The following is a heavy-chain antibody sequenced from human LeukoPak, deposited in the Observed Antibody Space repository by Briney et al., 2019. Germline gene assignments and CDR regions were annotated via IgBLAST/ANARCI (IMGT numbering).Heavy chain of an antibody. CDR3: ARWFTAMTFDY. CDR1: GFTFSSYA. CDR2: ISYDGSNK. D-gene: IGHD5-18*01. J-gene: IGHJ4*02. V-gene: IGHV3-30-3*01. Sequence: PGRSLRLSCAASGFTFSSYAMHWVRQAPGKGLEWVAVISYDGSNKYYADSVKGRFTISRDNSKNTLYLQMNSLRAEDTAVYYCARWFTAMTFDYWGQGTLVTVSS.